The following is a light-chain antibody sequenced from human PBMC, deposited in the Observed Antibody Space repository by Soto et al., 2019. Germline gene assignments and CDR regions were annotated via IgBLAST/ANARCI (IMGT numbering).Light chain of an antibody. Sequence: EIVLTQSPDTLSLSPGERATLSCRASQSVRSERLAWYQQKRGQAPTLXXFDASSRASGTPERFSGSGSGTDFTLTISRLETEDFAVYYCQEYDGAPPITFGLGTRLEIK. CDR2: DAS. CDR3: QEYDGAPPIT. CDR1: QSVRSER. J-gene: IGKJ5*01. V-gene: IGKV3-20*01.